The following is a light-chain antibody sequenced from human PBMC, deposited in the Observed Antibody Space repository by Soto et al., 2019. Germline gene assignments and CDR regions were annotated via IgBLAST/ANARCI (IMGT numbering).Light chain of an antibody. CDR3: QQYDSYSS. CDR1: QSISDW. V-gene: IGKV1-5*03. CDR2: KAS. J-gene: IGKJ4*01. Sequence: IPLNPSPSSLSASVGDRVTITCRASQSISDWLAWYQQKPGKVPKLLIYKASNLESGVPSRFSGSGSGTEFTLTISSLQPDDFATYYCQQYDSYSSFGGGSKVDIK.